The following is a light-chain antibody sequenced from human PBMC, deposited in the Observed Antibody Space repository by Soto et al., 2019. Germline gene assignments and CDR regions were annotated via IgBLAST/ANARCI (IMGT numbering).Light chain of an antibody. CDR2: EVT. J-gene: IGLJ1*01. V-gene: IGLV2-14*01. Sequence: QSVLTQPASVSGSPGQSITISCTGTGSDVGGYDYVSWYQHHPGKAPKVMIYEVTNRPSGVSNRFSGSKSGNRASLTISGLLAEDEADYYCSSYTSSSTYVFGTGTKVTVL. CDR3: SSYTSSSTYV. CDR1: GSDVGGYDY.